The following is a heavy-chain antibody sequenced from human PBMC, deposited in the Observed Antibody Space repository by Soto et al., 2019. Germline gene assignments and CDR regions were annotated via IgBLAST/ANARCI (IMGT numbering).Heavy chain of an antibody. D-gene: IGHD6-19*01. Sequence: SETLSLTCAVYGGSFSGYYWSWIRQPPGKGLEWIGEINRSGSTNYNPSLKSRVTISVDTSKNQFSLKLSSVTAADTAVYYCARGSIAVAGIGPRYIYYFDYWGQGTLVTVSS. CDR3: ARGSIAVAGIGPRYIYYFDY. V-gene: IGHV4-34*01. CDR2: INRSGST. J-gene: IGHJ4*02. CDR1: GGSFSGYY.